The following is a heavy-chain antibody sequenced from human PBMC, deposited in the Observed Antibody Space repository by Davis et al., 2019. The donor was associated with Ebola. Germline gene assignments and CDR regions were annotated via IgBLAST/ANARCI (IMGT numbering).Heavy chain of an antibody. J-gene: IGHJ4*02. D-gene: IGHD1-1*01. CDR3: ARAQFPTTSDH. CDR2: INPHNGNT. Sequence: ASVKVSCKASGYTFTAYYIQWVRQAPGQGLEWMGWINPHNGNTNYAQNVQGRVTMTTDTSTSTAYMEVGSLRSDDTAVYYCARAQFPTTSDHWGQGTLVTVSS. V-gene: IGHV1-18*04. CDR1: GYTFTAYY.